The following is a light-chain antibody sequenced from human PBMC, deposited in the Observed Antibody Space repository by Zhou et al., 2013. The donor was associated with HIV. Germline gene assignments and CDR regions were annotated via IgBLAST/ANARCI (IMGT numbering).Light chain of an antibody. J-gene: IGKJ3*01. CDR3: QQYNNWPPDT. Sequence: AIQLTQSPSSLSASVGDRVTITCRASQGISSGLAWYQQKPGKPPKLLIYGASILESEVPSRFSGSGSGTDFTLTISSLQSEDFAVYYCQQYNNWPPDTFGPGTKVDIK. CDR1: QGISSG. CDR2: GAS. V-gene: IGKV1D-13*01.